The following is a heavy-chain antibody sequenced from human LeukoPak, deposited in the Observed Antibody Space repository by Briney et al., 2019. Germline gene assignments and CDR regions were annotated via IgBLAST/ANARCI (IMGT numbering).Heavy chain of an antibody. CDR1: SGSISSYY. D-gene: IGHD6-13*01. Sequence: PSETLSLTCTVSSGSISSYYWSWIRQPPGKGLEWIGYIYYSGSTNYNPSLKSRVTISVDTSKNQFSLKLSSVTAADTAVYYCARLRIAADYYGMDVWGQGTTVTASS. CDR2: IYYSGST. J-gene: IGHJ6*02. V-gene: IGHV4-59*01. CDR3: ARLRIAADYYGMDV.